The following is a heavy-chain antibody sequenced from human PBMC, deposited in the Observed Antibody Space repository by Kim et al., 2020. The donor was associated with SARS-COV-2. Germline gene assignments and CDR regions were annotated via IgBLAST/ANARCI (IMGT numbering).Heavy chain of an antibody. V-gene: IGHV3-74*01. CDR2: INSDGSST. CDR3: ARAGGYCSSTSCYGDLYYYYGMDV. CDR1: GFTFSSYW. Sequence: GSLRLSCAASGFTFSSYWMHWVRQAPGKGLVWVSRINSDGSSTSYADSVKGRFTISRDNAKNTLYLQMNSLRAEDTAVYYCARAGGYCSSTSCYGDLYYYYGMDVWGQRPTVTVSS. J-gene: IGHJ6*02. D-gene: IGHD2-2*01.